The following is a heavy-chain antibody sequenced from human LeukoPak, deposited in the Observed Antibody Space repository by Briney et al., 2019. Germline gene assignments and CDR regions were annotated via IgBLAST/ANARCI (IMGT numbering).Heavy chain of an antibody. CDR2: INPNSGGT. CDR1: GYTFTGCY. CDR3: ARGYYDSSGYANFDY. V-gene: IGHV1-2*02. Sequence: ASVKVSCKASGYTFTGCYMHWVRQAPGQGLEWMGWINPNSGGTNYAQKFQGRVTMTRDTSISTAYMELSRLRSDDTAVYYCARGYYDSSGYANFDYWGQGTLVTVSS. D-gene: IGHD3-22*01. J-gene: IGHJ4*02.